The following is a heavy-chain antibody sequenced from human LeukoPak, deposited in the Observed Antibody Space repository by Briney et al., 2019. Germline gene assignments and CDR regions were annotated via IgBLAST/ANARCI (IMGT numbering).Heavy chain of an antibody. CDR1: GYSISSGYY. Sequence: SXTLSLTCAVSGYSISSGYYWGWIRPPPGKGLEWIGSIYHSGSTYYNPSLKSRVTISVDTSKNQFSLKLSSVTAADTAVYYCARPENYYDSSGYRHNWFDPWGQGTLVTVSS. CDR2: IYHSGST. J-gene: IGHJ5*02. CDR3: ARPENYYDSSGYRHNWFDP. D-gene: IGHD3-22*01. V-gene: IGHV4-38-2*01.